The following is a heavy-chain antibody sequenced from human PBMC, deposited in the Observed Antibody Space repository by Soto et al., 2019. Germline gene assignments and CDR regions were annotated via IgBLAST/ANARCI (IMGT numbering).Heavy chain of an antibody. CDR3: ARDGRRSGSYSGWFDP. V-gene: IGHV3-48*03. D-gene: IGHD1-26*01. Sequence: EVQLVESGGGLVQPGGSLRLSCAASGFTFSSYEMNWVRQAPGKGLEWVSYISSSGSTIYYADSVKGRFTISRDNATNSLYLQMNSLRAEDTAVYYCARDGRRSGSYSGWFDPWGQGTLVTVSS. CDR1: GFTFSSYE. CDR2: ISSSGSTI. J-gene: IGHJ5*02.